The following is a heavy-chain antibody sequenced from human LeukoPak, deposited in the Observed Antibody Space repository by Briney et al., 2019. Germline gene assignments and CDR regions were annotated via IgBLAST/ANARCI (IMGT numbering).Heavy chain of an antibody. V-gene: IGHV3-11*04. Sequence: KTGGSLRLSCAASGFTFSDYYMSWIRQAPGKGLEWVSYISSSSSTIYYADSVKGRFTISRDNSKNILYVQMNSLRVEDTAVYYCAIGPDYGSGDSWGQGTMVTVSS. CDR1: GFTFSDYY. CDR3: AIGPDYGSGDS. CDR2: ISSSSSTI. J-gene: IGHJ4*02. D-gene: IGHD3-10*01.